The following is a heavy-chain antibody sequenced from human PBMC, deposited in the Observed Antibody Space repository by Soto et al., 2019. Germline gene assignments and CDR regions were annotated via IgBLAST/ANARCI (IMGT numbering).Heavy chain of an antibody. CDR2: IYYYSGST. CDR3: ARSRGGYFGY. D-gene: IGHD3-22*01. Sequence: QVQLQESGPGLVKPSETLSLTCTVSGASISSYYWSWIRQPPGKGLQWIGYIYYYSGSTNYNPSPKSRVTISVDMSKNQFSLKLSSVTAADTAVYYCARSRGGYFGYWGQGTLVTVSS. CDR1: GASISSYY. V-gene: IGHV4-59*01. J-gene: IGHJ4*02.